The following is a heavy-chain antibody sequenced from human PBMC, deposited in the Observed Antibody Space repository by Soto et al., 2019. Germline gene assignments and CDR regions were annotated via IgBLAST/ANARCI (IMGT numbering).Heavy chain of an antibody. D-gene: IGHD2-8*02. CDR2: IYHSGST. CDR3: ARDKITGLFDY. V-gene: IGHV4-4*02. CDR1: GGSISSSTW. J-gene: IGHJ4*02. Sequence: SETLSLTCAVSGGSISSSTWWSWVRQPPGKGLECIGEIYHSGSTNFNPSLKSRVTISVDTSKNQFSLKLTSVTAADTAVYYCARDKITGLFDYWGQG.